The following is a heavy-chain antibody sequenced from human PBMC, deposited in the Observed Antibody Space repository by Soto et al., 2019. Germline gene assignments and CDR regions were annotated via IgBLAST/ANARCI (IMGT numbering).Heavy chain of an antibody. CDR3: ARVRGGGPFDD. Sequence: SETLSLTCTVSGVSVSSAGYYWTWIRQPPGKGLEWMGYISYSGSTYYNPSLKSRITISLDTSKNQFSLKLSSVAAADTAVYYCARVRGGGPFDDWGQGTLVTVSS. J-gene: IGHJ4*02. D-gene: IGHD1-26*01. CDR1: GVSVSSAGYY. V-gene: IGHV4-31*03. CDR2: ISYSGST.